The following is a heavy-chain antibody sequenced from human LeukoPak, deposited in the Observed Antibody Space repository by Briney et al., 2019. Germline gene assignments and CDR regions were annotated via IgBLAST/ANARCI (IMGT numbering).Heavy chain of an antibody. CDR3: ARVGYSSGWYLTPVTYFDY. CDR2: INPNSGNT. D-gene: IGHD6-19*01. Sequence: ASVKVACKASGYTFTGYYMHWVRQAPGQGLEWMGWINPNSGNTGYAQKFQGRVTITRNTSISTAYMELSSLRSEDTAVYYCARVGYSSGWYLTPVTYFDYWGQGTLVTVSS. V-gene: IGHV1-8*03. J-gene: IGHJ4*02. CDR1: GYTFTGYY.